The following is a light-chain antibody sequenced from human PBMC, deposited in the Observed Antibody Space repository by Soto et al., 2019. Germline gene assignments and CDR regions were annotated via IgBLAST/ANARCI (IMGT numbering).Light chain of an antibody. CDR3: WSYAGSNNLI. Sequence: QSVLTQPPSASGSPGQSVTISCTGTSSDIGAYNYVSWYQQYPGKAPKLMIFEVSKRPSGVPDRFSGSKSGNTASLTVSGLQAEDEADYYCWSYAGSNNLIFGTGTKVTVL. J-gene: IGLJ1*01. CDR1: SSDIGAYNY. CDR2: EVS. V-gene: IGLV2-8*01.